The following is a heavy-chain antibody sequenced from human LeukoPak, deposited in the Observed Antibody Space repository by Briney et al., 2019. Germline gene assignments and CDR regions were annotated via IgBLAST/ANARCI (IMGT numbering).Heavy chain of an antibody. CDR2: INHSGST. D-gene: IGHD3-10*01. J-gene: IGHJ4*02. CDR1: GGSFSGYY. Sequence: ASETLSLTCAVYGGSFSGYYWSWIRQPPGKGLEWIGEINHSGSTNYNPSLKSRVTISVEMSKNQFSLKLSSVTATDPAVYYCASYMVRGVIISDYWGQGTLVTVSS. CDR3: ASYMVRGVIISDY. V-gene: IGHV4-34*01.